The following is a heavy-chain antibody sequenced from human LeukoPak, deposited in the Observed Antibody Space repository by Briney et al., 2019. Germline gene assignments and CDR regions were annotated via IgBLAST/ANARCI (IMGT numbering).Heavy chain of an antibody. D-gene: IGHD2-8*01. Sequence: PGGSLRLSCAASGFTFSSYAMSWVRQAPGKGLEWVSAISGSGGSTYYADSVKGRFTISRDNSKNTLYLQMNSLRAEDTAVYYCAKDPTYCTNGVCMYYFDYWGQGTLVTVSS. CDR3: AKDPTYCTNGVCMYYFDY. CDR2: ISGSGGST. V-gene: IGHV3-23*01. J-gene: IGHJ4*02. CDR1: GFTFSSYA.